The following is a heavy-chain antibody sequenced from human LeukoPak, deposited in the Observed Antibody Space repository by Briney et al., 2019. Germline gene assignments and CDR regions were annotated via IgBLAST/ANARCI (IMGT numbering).Heavy chain of an antibody. J-gene: IGHJ3*02. D-gene: IGHD2-15*01. CDR1: GGSINNYY. V-gene: IGHV4-4*07. Sequence: PSENLSLTCTVSGGSINNYYWSWIRQPAGKGLEWIGRIYTRGSTNYNPSLKSRVTMSVATSKNQFSLKLSSVTAADTAVYYCARGRYCSADICSGGDAFDIWGQGTMVSVSS. CDR2: IYTRGST. CDR3: ARGRYCSADICSGGDAFDI.